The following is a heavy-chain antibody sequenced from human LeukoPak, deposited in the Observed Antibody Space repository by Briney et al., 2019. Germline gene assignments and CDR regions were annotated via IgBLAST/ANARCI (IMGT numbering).Heavy chain of an antibody. Sequence: SETLSLTCTVSGGSISSYYWSWIRQPPGKGLEWIGYIYYSGSTNYNPSLKSRVTISVDTSKNQFSLKLSSVTAADTAVYYCARDPGRYCSSTSCSTDAFDIWGQGTMVTVSS. J-gene: IGHJ3*02. CDR2: IYYSGST. D-gene: IGHD2-2*01. V-gene: IGHV4-59*01. CDR3: ARDPGRYCSSTSCSTDAFDI. CDR1: GGSISSYY.